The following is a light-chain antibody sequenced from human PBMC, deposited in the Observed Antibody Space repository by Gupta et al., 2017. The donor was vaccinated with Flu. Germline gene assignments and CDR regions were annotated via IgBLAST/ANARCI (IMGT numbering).Light chain of an antibody. CDR1: QSVSSSY. V-gene: IGKV3-20*01. CDR2: GAS. CDR3: HQYVSSPWT. J-gene: IGKJ1*01. Sequence: GTLSVSPGERATLSCRASQSVSSSYLAWYQQKPGQAPRLIIYGASNRATGVADRFSGSGSETDFTLSISRLEPEDLAVYYCHQYVSSPWTFGQGTQVELK.